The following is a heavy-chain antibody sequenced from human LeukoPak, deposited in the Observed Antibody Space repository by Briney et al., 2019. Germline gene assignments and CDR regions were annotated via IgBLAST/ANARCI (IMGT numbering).Heavy chain of an antibody. J-gene: IGHJ4*02. V-gene: IGHV4-4*07. CDR2: FYSGGSA. D-gene: IGHD3-22*01. CDR3: ARGTTYYYDSSGYGTFDY. Sequence: SETLSLTCTVSGGSISSYYWNWIRQPAGKGLEWIGRFYSGGSANYNPSLKSRVTMSVDTSKNQFSLKLSSVTAADTAVYYCARGTTYYYDSSGYGTFDYWGQGTLVTVSS. CDR1: GGSISSYY.